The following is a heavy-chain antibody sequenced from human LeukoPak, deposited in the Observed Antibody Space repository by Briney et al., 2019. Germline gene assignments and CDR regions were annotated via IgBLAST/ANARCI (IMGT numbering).Heavy chain of an antibody. V-gene: IGHV4-4*07. D-gene: IGHD1-26*01. CDR1: GGSISSYY. CDR3: ARTPIRYSGSYRHFDY. CDR2: IYTSGST. Sequence: SETLSLTCTVSGGSISSYYWSWIRQPAGKGLEWIGRIYTSGSTNYNPSLKSRVTMSVDTSKNQFSLKLSSVTAADTAVYYSARTPIRYSGSYRHFDYWGQGTLVTVSS. J-gene: IGHJ4*02.